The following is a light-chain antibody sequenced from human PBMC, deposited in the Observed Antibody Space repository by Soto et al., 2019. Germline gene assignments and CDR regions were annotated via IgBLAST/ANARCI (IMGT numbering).Light chain of an antibody. CDR3: AAWDDSLRAWV. V-gene: IGLV2-8*01. CDR1: SSDVGAYNY. Sequence: QSVLTQPPSASGSPGQSVTISCTGTSSDVGAYNYVSWYQQHPGKAPKLMIYEVIKRPSGVPDRFSGSKSGNTASLTVSGLQVEDEAVYYCAAWDDSLRAWVFGGGTKVTVL. CDR2: EVI. J-gene: IGLJ3*02.